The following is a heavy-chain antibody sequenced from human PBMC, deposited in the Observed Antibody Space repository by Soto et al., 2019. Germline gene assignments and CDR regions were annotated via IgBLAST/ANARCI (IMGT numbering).Heavy chain of an antibody. CDR3: AKDHDGSGPRFDP. CDR2: ISGGGSST. Sequence: GGSLRLSCAASGFTFSSYGMHWVRQAPGKGLEWVAVISGGGSSTYYADSVKGRFTISRDNSKNTLYLQMNSLRAEDTAVYYCAKDHDGSGPRFDPWGQGTLVTVSS. J-gene: IGHJ5*02. CDR1: GFTFSSYG. D-gene: IGHD3-10*01. V-gene: IGHV3-33*06.